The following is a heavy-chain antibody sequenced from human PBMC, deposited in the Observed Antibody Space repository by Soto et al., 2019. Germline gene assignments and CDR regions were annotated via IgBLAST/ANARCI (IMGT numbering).Heavy chain of an antibody. Sequence: SETLSLTCAVYGGSFSGYFWSWIRQPPGKGLEWIGEINHSGSTNYNPSLKSRVTISVDTSKNQFSLKLSSVTAADTAVYYCARGGRFLRWFDPWGQGTLVTVSS. CDR1: GGSFSGYF. V-gene: IGHV4-34*01. D-gene: IGHD3-3*01. CDR2: INHSGST. J-gene: IGHJ5*02. CDR3: ARGGRFLRWFDP.